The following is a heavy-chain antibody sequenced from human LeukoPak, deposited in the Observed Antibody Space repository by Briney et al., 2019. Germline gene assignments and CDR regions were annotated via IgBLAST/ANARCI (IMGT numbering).Heavy chain of an antibody. V-gene: IGHV1-8*01. CDR1: GYTFTSYD. D-gene: IGHD5-18*01. CDR2: MNPNSGNT. J-gene: IGHJ6*02. Sequence: GASVKVSCKASGYTFTSYDINWVRQATGQGLEWMGWMNPNSGNTGYAQKFQGRVTMTRNTSISTGYMELSSLRSEDTAVYYCARPLDTGYYYGMDVWGQGTTVTVSS. CDR3: ARPLDTGYYYGMDV.